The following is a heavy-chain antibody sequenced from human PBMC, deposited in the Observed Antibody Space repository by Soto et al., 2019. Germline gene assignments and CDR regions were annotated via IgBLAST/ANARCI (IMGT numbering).Heavy chain of an antibody. J-gene: IGHJ6*02. D-gene: IGHD2-2*01. Sequence: GGSLRLSCEASGFNFNTYGMHWVRRAPGKGLEWVAVIWHDGSNKYFGDSFKGRVTISRDNSEDTLYLVMDNPRAEDTAVYFCARDACSSTSCPYFYYYAMDVWGQGTTVTVSS. V-gene: IGHV3-33*01. CDR2: IWHDGSNK. CDR1: GFNFNTYG. CDR3: ARDACSSTSCPYFYYYAMDV.